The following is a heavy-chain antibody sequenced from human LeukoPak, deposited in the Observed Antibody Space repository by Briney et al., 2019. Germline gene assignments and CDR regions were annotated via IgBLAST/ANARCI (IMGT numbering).Heavy chain of an antibody. CDR1: GFTFSRAW. V-gene: IGHV3-15*01. D-gene: IGHD2-15*01. Sequence: GGSLRLSCAASGFTFSRAWMNWVRQAPGKGLEWIGRIKSKTDGETTDYAAPVKGRFTISRDDSKNTLYLQMNSLKTEDTGVYCCTTVSVVVVSTTGGTFWGQGTLVTVSS. CDR2: IKSKTDGETT. CDR3: TTVSVVVVSTTGGTF. J-gene: IGHJ4*02.